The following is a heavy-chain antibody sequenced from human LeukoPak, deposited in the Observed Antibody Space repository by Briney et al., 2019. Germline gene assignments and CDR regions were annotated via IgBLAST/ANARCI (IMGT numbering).Heavy chain of an antibody. J-gene: IGHJ4*02. CDR1: GGSISSYY. Sequence: PSETLSLTCTFSGGSISSYYWNWIRQPAGKGLEWIGRIHTSGSTNYNPSLKSRVTMSVDTSKNQFSLKLSSVTAADTAVYYCARGGYYYDSSGYFSFHYWGQGTLITVSS. V-gene: IGHV4-4*07. CDR2: IHTSGST. D-gene: IGHD3-22*01. CDR3: ARGGYYYDSSGYFSFHY.